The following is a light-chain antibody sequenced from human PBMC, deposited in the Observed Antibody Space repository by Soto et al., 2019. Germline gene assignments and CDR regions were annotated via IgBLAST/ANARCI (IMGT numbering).Light chain of an antibody. Sequence: DIQMTQSPSTLSASVGDRVTITCRASQNIDSWLAWYHQKPGKAPKLLIYKASSLQSGVPSRFSGSVSGTEFTLTISSLQPDDFATYYCQQYSSFPLTFGGGTKVEIK. CDR3: QQYSSFPLT. J-gene: IGKJ4*01. V-gene: IGKV1-5*03. CDR2: KAS. CDR1: QNIDSW.